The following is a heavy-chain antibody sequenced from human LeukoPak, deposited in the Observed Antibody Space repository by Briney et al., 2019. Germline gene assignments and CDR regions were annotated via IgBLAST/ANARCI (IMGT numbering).Heavy chain of an antibody. V-gene: IGHV4-39*01. CDR3: ARHESIMITSIGRGAFDI. CDR2: IYYSGST. J-gene: IGHJ3*02. Sequence: SETLSLTCTVSGGSISSSSYYWGWIRQPPGKGLEWIGSIYYSGSTYYKTPLKSRVTISVDTSKNQFSLKRSPVTAADTAVYYCARHESIMITSIGRGAFDIWGQGTMVTVSS. CDR1: GGSISSSSYY. D-gene: IGHD3-16*01.